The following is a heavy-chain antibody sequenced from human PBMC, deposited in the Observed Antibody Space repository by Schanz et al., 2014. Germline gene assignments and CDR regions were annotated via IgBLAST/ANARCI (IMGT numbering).Heavy chain of an antibody. CDR1: GYTFISYG. J-gene: IGHJ4*02. Sequence: QVQLVQSGAEVKKPGASVKVSCKASGYTFISYGISWVRQAPGQGLEWLGWISGSNGNTNYTQKFQGRVTITRDTSASTAYMELRSLRSDDTAVYYCARGGYSSGWYDRDIAHFDYWGQGTLVTVSS. V-gene: IGHV1-18*01. D-gene: IGHD6-19*01. CDR2: ISGSNGNT. CDR3: ARGGYSSGWYDRDIAHFDY.